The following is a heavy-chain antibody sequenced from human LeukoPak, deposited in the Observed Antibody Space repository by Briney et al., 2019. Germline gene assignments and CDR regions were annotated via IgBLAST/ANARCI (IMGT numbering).Heavy chain of an antibody. CDR1: GGSFNGYY. CDR3: AREGGYCASASCSLEWFGP. V-gene: IGHV4-34*01. D-gene: IGHD2-2*01. CDR2: INHSGSP. Sequence: SETLSLTCAVCGGSFNGYYWSWIRQPPGKGLECIGEINHSGSPNYNPSLKSRVTISVDTPKNQFSLKLSSVTAADTAVYYCAREGGYCASASCSLEWFGPWGQGTLVTVSS. J-gene: IGHJ5*02.